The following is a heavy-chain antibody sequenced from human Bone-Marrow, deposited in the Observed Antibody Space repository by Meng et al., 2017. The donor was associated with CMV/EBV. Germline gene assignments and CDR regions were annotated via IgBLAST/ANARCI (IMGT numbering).Heavy chain of an antibody. J-gene: IGHJ4*02. Sequence: ASVKVSCKASGYTFTGYYMHWVRQAPGQGLEWMGWINPNSGGTNYAQKFQGRVTMTRDTSISTAYLVLSKLRSADTAVFYCPSTRFLEWLSFDYWGQGTLVTVSS. CDR2: INPNSGGT. D-gene: IGHD3-3*01. CDR1: GYTFTGYY. V-gene: IGHV1-2*02. CDR3: PSTRFLEWLSFDY.